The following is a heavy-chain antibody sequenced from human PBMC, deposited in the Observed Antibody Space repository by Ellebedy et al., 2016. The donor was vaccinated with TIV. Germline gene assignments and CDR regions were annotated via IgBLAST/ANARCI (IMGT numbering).Heavy chain of an antibody. D-gene: IGHD6-13*01. V-gene: IGHV3-43*01. Sequence: GGSLRLSXAASGFTFDDYTMHWVRQAPGKGLEWVSVISWDGGSTYYADSVKGRFTISRDNSKNSLYLQINSLRTEDTALYYCAKLGWSADTAAGISDYWGQGTLVTVSS. J-gene: IGHJ4*02. CDR3: AKLGWSADTAAGISDY. CDR2: ISWDGGST. CDR1: GFTFDDYT.